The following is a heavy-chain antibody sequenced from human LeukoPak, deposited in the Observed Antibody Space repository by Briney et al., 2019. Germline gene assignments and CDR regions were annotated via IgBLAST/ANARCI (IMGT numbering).Heavy chain of an antibody. J-gene: IGHJ4*02. V-gene: IGHV4-59*08. CDR3: ARHGGSCSFDW. D-gene: IGHD2-15*01. CDR1: GGSISSYY. Sequence: PSGTLSLTCTVSGGSISSYYWSWIRQPPGKGLEWIGYFSYIENTNYNPSLKSRVTISVDTSKNQFSLKLTSVTAADTAVYYCARHGGSCSFDWWGQGTLVTVSS. CDR2: FSYIENT.